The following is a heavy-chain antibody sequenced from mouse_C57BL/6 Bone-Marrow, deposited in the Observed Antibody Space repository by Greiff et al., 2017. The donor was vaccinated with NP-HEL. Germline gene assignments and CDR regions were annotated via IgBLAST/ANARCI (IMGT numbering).Heavy chain of an antibody. CDR3: ARCVSGDY. J-gene: IGHJ2*01. CDR2: IYPGDGDT. CDR1: GYAFSSYG. V-gene: IGHV1-80*01. Sequence: QVQLQQSGAELVKPGASVKISCTASGYAFSSYGMNWVQQRPGKGLEWIGQIYPGDGDTNYNGKFKGKATLTADTSSSTAYMQLSSLTSEDTAVYYCARCVSGDYWGQGTTLTVSS. D-gene: IGHD3-1*01.